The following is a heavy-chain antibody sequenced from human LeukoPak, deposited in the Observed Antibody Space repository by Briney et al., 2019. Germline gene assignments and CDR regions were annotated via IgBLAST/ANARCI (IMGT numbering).Heavy chain of an antibody. CDR3: ARGSPVYDFWSGYFGTTHNWFDP. V-gene: IGHV3-21*01. CDR2: ISSSSSYI. CDR1: GFTFSSYS. D-gene: IGHD3-3*01. Sequence: GGSLRLSCAASGFTFSSYSMNWVRQAPGKGLEWVSSISSSSSYIYYADSVKGRFTISRDNAKNSLYLQMNSLRAEDTAVYYCARGSPVYDFWSGYFGTTHNWFDPWGQGTLVTVSS. J-gene: IGHJ5*02.